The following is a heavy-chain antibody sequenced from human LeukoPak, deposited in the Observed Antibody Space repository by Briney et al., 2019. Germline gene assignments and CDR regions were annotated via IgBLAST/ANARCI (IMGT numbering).Heavy chain of an antibody. V-gene: IGHV4-4*07. CDR1: GDSISNYF. D-gene: IGHD4-17*01. J-gene: IGHJ4*02. CDR3: ARDLSVTTEDY. CDR2: IYSSGTT. Sequence: SETLSLTCTVSGDSISNYFWTWIRQPAGKGLEWIGRIYSSGTTNYNPSLKSRVTMSVDTSKNQFSLKLSSVTAADTAVYYCARDLSVTTEDYWGQGTLVTVSS.